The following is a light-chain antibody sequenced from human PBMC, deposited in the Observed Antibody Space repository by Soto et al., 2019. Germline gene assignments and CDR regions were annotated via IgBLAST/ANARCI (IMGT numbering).Light chain of an antibody. V-gene: IGLV2-14*01. CDR2: DVS. CDR1: SSDAGDYNY. CDR3: SSYTSSSTLVV. Sequence: QSALTQPASVSGSPGQSITISCTGTSSDAGDYNYVSWYQQHPGKAPKLMIYDVSNRPSGVSNRFSGSKSGNTASLTISGLQAEDEADYYCSSYTSSSTLVVFGGGTKLTVL. J-gene: IGLJ2*01.